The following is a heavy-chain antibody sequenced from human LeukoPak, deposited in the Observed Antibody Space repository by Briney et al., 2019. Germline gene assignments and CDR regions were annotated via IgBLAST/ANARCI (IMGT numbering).Heavy chain of an antibody. Sequence: ASVKVSCKVSGYTLTELSMHWVRQAPGKGIEWMGGFDPEDAKIIYAQKFQGRVTMTEDTSTDTAYMELSSLKSEDTAVYYCTSYYYDDNHWGQGTLVTVSS. CDR3: TSYYYDDNH. CDR2: FDPEDAKI. V-gene: IGHV1-24*01. D-gene: IGHD3-22*01. J-gene: IGHJ4*02. CDR1: GYTLTELS.